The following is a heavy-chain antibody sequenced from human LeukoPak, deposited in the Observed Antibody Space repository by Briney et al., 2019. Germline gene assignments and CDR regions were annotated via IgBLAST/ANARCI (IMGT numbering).Heavy chain of an antibody. CDR1: GFTFSSYR. V-gene: IGHV3-21*04. CDR2: ISSSSSYI. J-gene: IGHJ4*02. D-gene: IGHD3-16*01. Sequence: GGSLRLSCAASGFTFSSYRMNWVRQAPGKGLEWVSSISSSSSYIYYADSVKGRFTISRDNAKNSLYLQMNSLRVEDTAVYYCAGESTYTLGQRVFDYWGQGTLVIVSS. CDR3: AGESTYTLGQRVFDY.